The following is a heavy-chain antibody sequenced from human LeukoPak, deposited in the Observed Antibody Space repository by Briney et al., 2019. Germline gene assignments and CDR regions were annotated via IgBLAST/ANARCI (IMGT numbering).Heavy chain of an antibody. CDR3: ARDRGYSDN. D-gene: IGHD5-12*01. V-gene: IGHV4-59*01. J-gene: IGHJ4*02. Sequence: SEALSLNWTVPGGPIQCFYRSLVREPPGEGLEWIGYIYYSGSTNYNPSLKSRVTISVDTSKNQFSLKLSSVTAADTAVYYCARDRGYSDNWGQGTLVTVSS. CDR1: GGPIQCFY. CDR2: IYYSGST.